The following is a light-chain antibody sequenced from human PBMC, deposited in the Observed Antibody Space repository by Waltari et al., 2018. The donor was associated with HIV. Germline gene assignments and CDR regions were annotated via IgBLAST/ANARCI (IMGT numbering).Light chain of an antibody. V-gene: IGLV2-14*03. CDR1: SGELGTSKY. J-gene: IGLJ1*01. CDR3: CSYTVNSTGV. CDR2: DVN. Sequence: QSALTQPASVSGSPGQSIAISCTGTSGELGTSKYDSWYQQHTGKVPKLIIYDVNVRPSGVSDRFSGSKSGNTATLTISGLHSDDEADYYCCSYTVNSTGVFGAGTKITV.